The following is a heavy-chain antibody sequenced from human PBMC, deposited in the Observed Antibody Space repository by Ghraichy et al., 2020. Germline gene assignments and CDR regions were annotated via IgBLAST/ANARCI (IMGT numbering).Heavy chain of an antibody. D-gene: IGHD2-15*01. J-gene: IGHJ6*02. CDR3: ALVVVAATPPHYYYYGMDV. V-gene: IGHV3-48*03. CDR1: GFTFSSYE. Sequence: GGSLRLSCAASGFTFSSYEMNWVRQAPGKGLEWVSYISSSGSTIYYADSVKGRFTISRDNAKNSLYLQMNSLRAEDTAVYYCALVVVAATPPHYYYYGMDVWGQGTTVTVSS. CDR2: ISSSGSTI.